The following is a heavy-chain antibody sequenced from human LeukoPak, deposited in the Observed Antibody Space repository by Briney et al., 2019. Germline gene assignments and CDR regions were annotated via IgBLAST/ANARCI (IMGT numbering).Heavy chain of an antibody. V-gene: IGHV3-30*18. Sequence: GRSLRLSCAASGFTFSSYGMHWVRQAPGKGLEWVAVISYEGSNKYYADSVKGRFTISRDNSKNTLYLQMNSLRAEDTAVYYCAKDYDFWSGYDYYYGMDVWGQGTTVTVSS. CDR1: GFTFSSYG. CDR3: AKDYDFWSGYDYYYGMDV. D-gene: IGHD3-3*01. CDR2: ISYEGSNK. J-gene: IGHJ6*02.